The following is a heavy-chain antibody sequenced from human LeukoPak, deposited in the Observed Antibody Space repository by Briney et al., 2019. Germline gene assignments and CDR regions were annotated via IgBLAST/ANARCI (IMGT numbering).Heavy chain of an antibody. D-gene: IGHD6-25*01. V-gene: IGHV4-59*01. CDR2: IHSSGTT. J-gene: IGHJ5*02. Sequence: TSETLSLTCTVSGDSISGYYWSWIRQPPGRGLEWIAFIHSSGTTNYSPSLKSRVSISVDTSNNQFSPNVNSVTAADTAVYYCARGGASSEWFDPWGQGTLVTVSS. CDR1: GDSISGYY. CDR3: ARGGASSEWFDP.